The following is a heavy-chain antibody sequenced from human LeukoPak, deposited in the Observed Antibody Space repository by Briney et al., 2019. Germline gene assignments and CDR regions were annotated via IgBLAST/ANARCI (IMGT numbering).Heavy chain of an antibody. V-gene: IGHV4-59*08. CDR3: ARGSGTTVVTRRYYYYYMDV. CDR2: IYYSGST. D-gene: IGHD4-23*01. Sequence: KPSETLSLTCTVSGGSISSYYWSWIRQPPGKGLEWIGYIYYSGSTNYNPSLKSRVTISVDTSKNQFSLKLSSVTAADTAVYYCARGSGTTVVTRRYYYYYMDVWGKGTTVTVSS. J-gene: IGHJ6*03. CDR1: GGSISSYY.